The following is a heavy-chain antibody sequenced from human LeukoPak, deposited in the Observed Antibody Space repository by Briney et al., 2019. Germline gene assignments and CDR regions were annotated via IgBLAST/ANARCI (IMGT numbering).Heavy chain of an antibody. J-gene: IGHJ4*02. CDR2: ISYDGSNK. Sequence: GRSLRLSCAASGFTFSSYGMHWVRQAPGKGLEWVAVISYDGSNKYYADSVKGRFTISRDNSKNTLYLQMNSLRAEDTAVYYCIRSGGYLDYWGQGTLVTVSS. D-gene: IGHD2-8*02. CDR3: IRSGGYLDY. CDR1: GFTFSSYG. V-gene: IGHV3-30*03.